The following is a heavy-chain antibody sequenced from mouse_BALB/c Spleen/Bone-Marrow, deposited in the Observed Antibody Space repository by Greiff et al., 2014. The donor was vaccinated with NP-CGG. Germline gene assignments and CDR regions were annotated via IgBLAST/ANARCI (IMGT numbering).Heavy chain of an antibody. D-gene: IGHD4-1*01. CDR1: GYSFTSYW. J-gene: IGHJ2*01. Sequence: QVQLQQSGAELVRPGASVKLSCKASGYSFTSYWMNWVKQRPGQGLEWIGMIHPSDSDTRLNQKFKDKATLTVDKSSSTAYMQLSSPTSEDSAVYYCARRKRTGMNYWGQGTTLTVSS. CDR3: ARRKRTGMNY. V-gene: IGHV1-74*01. CDR2: IHPSDSDT.